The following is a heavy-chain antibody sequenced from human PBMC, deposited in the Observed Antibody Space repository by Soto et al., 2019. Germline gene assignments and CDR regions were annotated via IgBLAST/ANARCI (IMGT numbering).Heavy chain of an antibody. CDR1: GGTFSSNA. CDR3: AVTVTGSRSPLAH. V-gene: IGHV1-69*06. CDR2: IIPIYASP. D-gene: IGHD3-9*01. J-gene: IGHJ4*02. Sequence: QVQLVQSGAEVKKPGSSVKVSCKASGGTFSSNAISWMRQAPGQGLEWMGGIIPIYASPNYAQNFQGSVTVTADKATSTAYLELSRLKFADSAIYYCAVTVTGSRSPLAHWGRGTLVIVSS.